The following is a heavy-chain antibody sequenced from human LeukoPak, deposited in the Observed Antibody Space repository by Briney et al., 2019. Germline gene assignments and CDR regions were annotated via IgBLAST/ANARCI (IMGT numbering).Heavy chain of an antibody. Sequence: GGSLRLSCAASGFTFSNAWMNWVRQAPGKGLEWVGRIKSKTDGGTTDYAAPVKGRFTISRDDSKNTLYLQMNSLRAEDTAVYYCAKEKIAVAGRSTFDIWGQGTMVTVSS. J-gene: IGHJ3*02. V-gene: IGHV3-15*07. CDR2: IKSKTDGGTT. CDR1: GFTFSNAW. D-gene: IGHD6-19*01. CDR3: AKEKIAVAGRSTFDI.